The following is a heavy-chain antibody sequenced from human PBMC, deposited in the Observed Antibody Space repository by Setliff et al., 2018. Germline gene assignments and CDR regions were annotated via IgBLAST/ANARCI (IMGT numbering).Heavy chain of an antibody. D-gene: IGHD2-15*01. J-gene: IGHJ6*03. CDR1: GGSISSYY. Sequence: PSETLSLTCTVSGGSISSYYWSWIRQPAGKGLEWIGRIYTSGSTNYNPSLKSRVTMSVDTSKNQFSLKLSSVTAADTAVYYCARGQRYCRGGSCYYYMDVWGKGTTVTV. CDR2: IYTSGST. V-gene: IGHV4-4*07. CDR3: ARGQRYCRGGSCYYYMDV.